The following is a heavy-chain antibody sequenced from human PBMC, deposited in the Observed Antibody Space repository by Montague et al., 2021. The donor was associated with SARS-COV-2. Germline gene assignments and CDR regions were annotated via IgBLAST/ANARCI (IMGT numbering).Heavy chain of an antibody. D-gene: IGHD2-21*01. Sequence: SLRLSCAASGFIFSSYEMNWVRQAPGNGLEWISYISSSGGGSTKHYTXXVKGRFTISRDNAKNSLYLQMNSLRFEDTAIYYCARDRDWDDWCGMDVWGQGTTVTVSS. CDR3: ARDRDWDDWCGMDV. V-gene: IGHV3-48*03. CDR2: ISSSGGGSTK. J-gene: IGHJ6*02. CDR1: GFIFSSYE.